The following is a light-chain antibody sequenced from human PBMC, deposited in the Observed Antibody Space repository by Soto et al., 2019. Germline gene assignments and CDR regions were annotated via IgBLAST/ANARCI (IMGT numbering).Light chain of an antibody. J-gene: IGLJ1*01. CDR3: SSFTRSSTYV. V-gene: IGLV2-14*01. Sequence: QSVLTQPASVSGSPGQSITISCTGTSSDVGAYNFVSWYQQYPGKAPKVMIYEVNNRPSGVSNRFSGSKSGNTASLTISGLQAEYEADYYCSSFTRSSTYVFVSGTRSPS. CDR2: EVN. CDR1: SSDVGAYNF.